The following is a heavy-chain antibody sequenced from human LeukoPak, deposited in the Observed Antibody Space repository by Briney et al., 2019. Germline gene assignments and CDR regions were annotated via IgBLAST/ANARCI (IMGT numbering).Heavy chain of an antibody. CDR1: GGSISSYY. V-gene: IGHV4-59*08. CDR3: ARHYSSFGPYYFDY. J-gene: IGHJ4*02. D-gene: IGHD4-11*01. Sequence: KPSETLSLTCTVSGGSISSYYWSWIRQPPGKGLEWIGFIYYSGSTNYNPSLKSGVTISVDTSKNQFSLRLSSVTATDTAVYYCARHYSSFGPYYFDYWGQGTLVTVSS. CDR2: IYYSGST.